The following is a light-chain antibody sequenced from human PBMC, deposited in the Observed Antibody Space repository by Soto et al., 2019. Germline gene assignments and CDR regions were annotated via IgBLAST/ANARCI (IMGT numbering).Light chain of an antibody. V-gene: IGLV2-14*01. Sequence: QSVLTQPASVSGSPGQSITISCTGTSSDVGGYNYVSWYQQHPGKAPKLMIYDVSNRPSGVSNRFSGSKSGNTASLTISGLKYEAEAAYYCSSYTSSSPYVFGTGTKVXVL. J-gene: IGLJ1*01. CDR1: SSDVGGYNY. CDR2: DVS. CDR3: SSYTSSSPYV.